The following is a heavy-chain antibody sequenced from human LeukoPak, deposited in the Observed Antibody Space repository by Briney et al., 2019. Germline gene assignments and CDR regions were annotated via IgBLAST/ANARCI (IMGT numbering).Heavy chain of an antibody. CDR3: AGRGAAANDY. Sequence: GGSLRLSCAASGFAVSSNYMSWVRQAPGKGLEWVSIIYAGGRTYYADSVKGRFIISRDSSKNTLYLQMNSLRTEDTAVCYCAGRGAAANDYWGQGTLVTVSS. CDR2: IYAGGRT. CDR1: GFAVSSNY. J-gene: IGHJ4*02. D-gene: IGHD6-13*01. V-gene: IGHV3-53*01.